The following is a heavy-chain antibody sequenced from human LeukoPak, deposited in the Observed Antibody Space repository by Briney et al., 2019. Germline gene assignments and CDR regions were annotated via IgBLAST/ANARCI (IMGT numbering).Heavy chain of an antibody. J-gene: IGHJ4*02. CDR1: GFTFSTYW. Sequence: GGSLRLSCAASGFTFSTYWMHWVRQAPGKGLVWVSRINGDGSRTDYADSVKGRFTISRDNSKNTLYLQMNSLRAEDTAVYYCAKDVGYFDTYYFDYWGQGTLVTVSS. CDR2: INGDGSRT. D-gene: IGHD3-9*01. CDR3: AKDVGYFDTYYFDY. V-gene: IGHV3-74*01.